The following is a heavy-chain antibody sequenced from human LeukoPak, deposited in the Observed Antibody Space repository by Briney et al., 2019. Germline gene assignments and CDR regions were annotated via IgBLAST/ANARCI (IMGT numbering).Heavy chain of an antibody. CDR3: AKGNWGGEYIFNL. CDR1: GFTFSTYS. Sequence: GGSLRLSCAASGFTFSTYSMSWVRLAPGKGLEWVSGISGTGDSTSYADSVKGRFTISRDNSKNMVFLQMNSLRAEDMAVYYCAKGNWGGEYIFNLWGQGTLVTVSS. J-gene: IGHJ4*02. V-gene: IGHV3-23*01. CDR2: ISGTGDST. D-gene: IGHD7-27*01.